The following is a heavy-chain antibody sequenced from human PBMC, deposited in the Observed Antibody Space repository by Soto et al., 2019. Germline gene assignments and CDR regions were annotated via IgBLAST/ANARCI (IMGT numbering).Heavy chain of an antibody. CDR3: ARDPGYSYGYN. J-gene: IGHJ4*01. D-gene: IGHD5-18*01. V-gene: IGHV1-3*01. CDR1: GYTFTSYA. CDR2: INAGNGNT. Sequence: ASVKVSCKASGYTFTSYAMQWVRQAPGQRLEWMGWINAGNGNTKYSQKFQGRVTITRDTSASTAYMELSSLRSEDTAVYYCARDPGYSYGYNWGLGTLVTVSS.